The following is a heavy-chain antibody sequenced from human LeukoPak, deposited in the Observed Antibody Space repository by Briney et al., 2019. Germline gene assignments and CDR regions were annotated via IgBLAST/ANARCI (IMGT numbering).Heavy chain of an antibody. CDR2: IYYSGST. Sequence: SETLSLTCTVSGGSISSSSYYWGWIRQPPGKGLEWIGSIYYSGSTNYNPSLKSRVTISVDTSKNQFSLKLSSVTAADTAVYYCARGGKLRFLEWLSKGGLDYWGQGTLVTVSS. CDR3: ARGGKLRFLEWLSKGGLDY. V-gene: IGHV4-39*07. J-gene: IGHJ4*02. D-gene: IGHD3-3*01. CDR1: GGSISSSSYY.